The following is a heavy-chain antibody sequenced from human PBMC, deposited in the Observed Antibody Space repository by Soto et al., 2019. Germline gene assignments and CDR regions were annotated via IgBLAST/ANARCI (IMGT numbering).Heavy chain of an antibody. CDR2: ISGNGGT. CDR1: GFTFRIYA. Sequence: GGSLRLSCAASGFTFRIYAMSWVRQAPGKGLEWVSTISGNGGTSYADFVRGRFTISRDNSKNTLYLQMNSLRAEDTAVYYCAKDAPGSGWLSDYWGQGTLVTVSS. D-gene: IGHD3-22*01. CDR3: AKDAPGSGWLSDY. V-gene: IGHV3-23*01. J-gene: IGHJ4*02.